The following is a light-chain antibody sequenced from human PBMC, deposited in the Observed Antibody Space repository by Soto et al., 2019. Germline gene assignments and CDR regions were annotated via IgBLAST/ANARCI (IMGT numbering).Light chain of an antibody. CDR3: ISYTNTNTYV. J-gene: IGLJ1*01. V-gene: IGLV2-14*03. CDR1: GSDVGGYNF. CDR2: DLT. Sequence: QSALTQPASVSGSPGQSITISCTGTGSDVGGYNFVSWYQHHPAKAPKLMIYDLTYRPSGVSNCFSGSKSGNTAYLTISGLQAEDEADHYCISYTNTNTYVFGTRTKLTVL.